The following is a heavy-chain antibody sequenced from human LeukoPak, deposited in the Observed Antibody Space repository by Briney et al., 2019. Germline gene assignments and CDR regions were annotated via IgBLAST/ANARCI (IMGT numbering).Heavy chain of an antibody. Sequence: GGSLRLSCAASGFTFSDYEMIWVRQAPGKGLEWISYISSSASTIYYADSVKGRFTISRDNAKNSLYLQMNSLRAEDTAVYYCAEVGALVDYWGQGTLVTVSS. V-gene: IGHV3-48*03. CDR3: AEVGALVDY. CDR2: ISSSASTI. D-gene: IGHD1-26*01. CDR1: GFTFSDYE. J-gene: IGHJ4*02.